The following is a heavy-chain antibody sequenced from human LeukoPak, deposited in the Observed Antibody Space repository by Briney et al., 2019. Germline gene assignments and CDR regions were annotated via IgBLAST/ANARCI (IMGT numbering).Heavy chain of an antibody. CDR3: ARDGGSSWYFDY. CDR1: GFTFSNYW. D-gene: IGHD6-13*01. J-gene: IGHJ4*02. Sequence: GGSLRLSCAASGFTFSNYWMHWVRQAPGKGLVWVSRINSDGINTSYADSVKGRFTISRDNAKNTLNLQMNSLRAEDTAVYYCARDGGSSWYFDYWGQGTLVTVSS. CDR2: INSDGINT. V-gene: IGHV3-74*01.